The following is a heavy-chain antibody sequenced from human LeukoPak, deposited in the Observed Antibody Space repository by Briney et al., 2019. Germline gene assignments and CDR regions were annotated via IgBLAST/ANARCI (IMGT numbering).Heavy chain of an antibody. D-gene: IGHD5-24*01. J-gene: IGHJ3*02. CDR3: AREGEMATALGAFDI. V-gene: IGHV4-59*01. Sequence: KPSETLSLTCTVSGGAISSYYWSWIRQPPGKGLEWIGYIYYSGSTNYNPSLKSRVTISETSKNQFSLKLSSVTAADTAVYYCAREGEMATALGAFDIWGQGTIVTVSS. CDR2: IYYSGST. CDR1: GGAISSYY.